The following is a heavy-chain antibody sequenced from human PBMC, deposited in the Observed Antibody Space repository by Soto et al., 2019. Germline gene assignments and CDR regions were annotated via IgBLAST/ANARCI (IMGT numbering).Heavy chain of an antibody. D-gene: IGHD2-21*01. V-gene: IGHV5-10-1*01. CDR3: ARQYYGGTYCFGY. J-gene: IGHJ4*02. CDR1: GYSFTSYW. CDR2: IDPSDSYT. Sequence: GESRKISCNGSGYSFTSYWISWVRQMPGKGLEWIGRIDPSDSYTNYSPSFQGHVSISADKSINTAYQQWSSLKVSYTAIFYCARQYYGGTYCFGYWSQGALVTVSS.